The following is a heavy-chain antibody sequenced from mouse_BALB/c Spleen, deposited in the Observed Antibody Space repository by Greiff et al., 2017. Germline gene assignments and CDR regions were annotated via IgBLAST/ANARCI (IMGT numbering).Heavy chain of an antibody. D-gene: IGHD1-1*01. CDR3: AKRGDYVPVAY. V-gene: IGHV5-17*02. CDR2: ISSGSSTI. Sequence: EVMLVESGGGLVQPGGSRKLSCAASGFTFSSFGMHWVRQAPEKGLEWVAYISSGSSTIYYADTVKGRFTISRDNPKNTLFLQMTSLRSEDTAMYYCAKRGDYVPVAYWGQGTLVTVSA. CDR1: GFTFSSFG. J-gene: IGHJ3*01.